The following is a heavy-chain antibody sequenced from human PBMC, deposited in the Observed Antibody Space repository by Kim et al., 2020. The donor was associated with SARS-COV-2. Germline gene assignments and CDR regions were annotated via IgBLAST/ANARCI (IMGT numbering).Heavy chain of an antibody. D-gene: IGHD1-7*01. Sequence: SGPTLVNPTQTLTLTCTFSGFSLSTSGVGVGWIRQPPGKALEWLALIYWDDDKRYSPSLKSRLTITKDTSKNQVVLTMTNMDPVDTATYYCAHRLELPRDPYNWFDPWGQGTLVTVSS. CDR1: GFSLSTSGVG. CDR3: AHRLELPRDPYNWFDP. V-gene: IGHV2-5*02. CDR2: IYWDDDK. J-gene: IGHJ5*02.